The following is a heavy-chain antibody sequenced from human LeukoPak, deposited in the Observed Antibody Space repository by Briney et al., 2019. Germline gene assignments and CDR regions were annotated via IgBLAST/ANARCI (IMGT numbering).Heavy chain of an antibody. Sequence: GVSLGLSCAASGFTFRTYCITWVRQAPGKGLVWVSYISSSSSTIYYADSVKGRFTIPRDNAKNSVYLQMNSLRAEDTAVYYCARDAGGHYLFDYWGQGTLVTVSS. CDR2: ISSSSSTI. J-gene: IGHJ4*02. CDR1: GFTFRTYC. D-gene: IGHD2-8*02. V-gene: IGHV3-48*01. CDR3: ARDAGGHYLFDY.